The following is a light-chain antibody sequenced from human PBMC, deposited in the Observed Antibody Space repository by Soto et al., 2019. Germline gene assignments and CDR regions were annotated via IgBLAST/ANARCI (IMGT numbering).Light chain of an antibody. CDR3: SSYTTSTTVL. CDR1: SSDVGAYNF. CDR2: YVS. V-gene: IGLV2-14*01. Sequence: QSALTQPASVSGSPGQSITISCTGTSSDVGAYNFVSWYQQHPGKAPKLIIYYVSNRPSGVSDRFSGFKSGNTASLTISGVQAEDEADYYCSSYTTSTTVLFGGGTKLTVL. J-gene: IGLJ2*01.